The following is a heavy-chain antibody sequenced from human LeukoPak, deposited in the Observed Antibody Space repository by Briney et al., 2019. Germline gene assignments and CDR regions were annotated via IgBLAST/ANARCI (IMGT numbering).Heavy chain of an antibody. CDR3: ARHPNSNWDY. V-gene: IGHV3-23*01. CDR2: IDSTGAYT. D-gene: IGHD6-13*01. CDR1: GFIFSNYA. Sequence: GGSLRLSCAASGFIFSNYAMSWVRQAPGKGLEWVSAIDSTGAYTWYADSVKGRFTISKDSSKTILYLQMNSLRVEDTAVYYCARHPNSNWDYWGQGTLVTVSS. J-gene: IGHJ4*02.